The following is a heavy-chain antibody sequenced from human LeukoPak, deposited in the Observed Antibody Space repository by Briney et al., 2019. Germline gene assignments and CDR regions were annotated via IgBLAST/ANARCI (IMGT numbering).Heavy chain of an antibody. CDR2: ISSSSRTI. Sequence: GGSLRLSCAGSGFTFSSYRMNWVRQAPGKGLEWVSYISSSSRTIYYADSVKGRFTISRDNTKNSLYLQMNSLRAKDTAVYYCARDLMTTSFDYWGQGTLVTVSS. J-gene: IGHJ4*02. D-gene: IGHD1-1*01. CDR3: ARDLMTTSFDY. V-gene: IGHV3-48*04. CDR1: GFTFSSYR.